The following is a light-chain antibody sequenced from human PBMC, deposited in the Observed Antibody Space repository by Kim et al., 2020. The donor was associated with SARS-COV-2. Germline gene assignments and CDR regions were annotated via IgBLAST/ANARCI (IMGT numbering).Light chain of an antibody. J-gene: IGLJ1*01. CDR3: TSYRSSGYV. CDR2: DVF. CDR1: SSDVGGYNY. V-gene: IGLV2-14*03. Sequence: QSALTQPASVSGSPGQSITISCTGTSSDVGGYNYVSWYQQYPGKAPKLIIYDVFKRPSGVPNRFSGSKSGNTASLTISGLQAEDEADYYCTSYRSSGYVFGTGTKVTVL.